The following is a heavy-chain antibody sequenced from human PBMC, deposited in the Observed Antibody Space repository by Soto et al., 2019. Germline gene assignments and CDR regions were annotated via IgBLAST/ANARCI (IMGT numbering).Heavy chain of an antibody. J-gene: IGHJ4*02. Sequence: QVQLVQSGAEVKKPGASVKVSCKASGYTFTSYGISWVRQAPGQGLEWMGWISAYNGNTNYAQKLQGRVTMTTDTSTSTAYMELRSLRSEDTAVYYCARALGRLGYCSGGSCYADYWGQGTLVTVSS. CDR3: ARALGRLGYCSGGSCYADY. CDR2: ISAYNGNT. CDR1: GYTFTSYG. D-gene: IGHD2-15*01. V-gene: IGHV1-18*01.